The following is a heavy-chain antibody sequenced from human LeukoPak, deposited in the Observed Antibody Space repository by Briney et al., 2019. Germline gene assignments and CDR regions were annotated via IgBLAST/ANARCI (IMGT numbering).Heavy chain of an antibody. D-gene: IGHD3-3*01. CDR3: AKDGFDFWSAFHRYYYYMDV. V-gene: IGHV3-30*02. J-gene: IGHJ6*03. CDR2: IRFDGSDA. Sequence: GGSLRLSCAASAFTFNTYGMHWVRQAPGKGLEWVAFIRFDGSDAYYADSVKGRLTISRDNSKNTLFLQMHSLRVEDTAVYYCAKDGFDFWSAFHRYYYYMDVWGQGTTVTVSS. CDR1: AFTFNTYG.